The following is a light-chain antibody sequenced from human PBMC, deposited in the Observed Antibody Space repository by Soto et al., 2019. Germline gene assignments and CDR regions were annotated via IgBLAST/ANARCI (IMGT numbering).Light chain of an antibody. J-gene: IGKJ2*01. CDR2: GAS. Sequence: EIVLTQSPGTLSLSPGERATLSCRASQSVSSTYLAWYQQKPGQAPRLLIYGASSRATGVPDRFSGRGSGTDFTFSISRLEHEDFGVYYCQQYGSSPYTFGQGTKLEIK. CDR3: QQYGSSPYT. CDR1: QSVSSTY. V-gene: IGKV3-20*01.